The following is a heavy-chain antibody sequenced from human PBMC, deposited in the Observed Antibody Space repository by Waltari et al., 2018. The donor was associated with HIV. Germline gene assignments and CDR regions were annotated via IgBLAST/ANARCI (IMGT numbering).Heavy chain of an antibody. D-gene: IGHD6-13*01. Sequence: QVQLQESGPGLVTPSETLSLTCTVSGGSISSYYWSWIRQPPGKGLEWIGYIYYSGSTNYNPSLKSRVTISVDTSKNQFSLKLSSVTAADTAVYYCARDRIAAAGNYYYYYMDVWGKGTTVTVSS. V-gene: IGHV4-59*01. CDR2: IYYSGST. J-gene: IGHJ6*03. CDR3: ARDRIAAAGNYYYYYMDV. CDR1: GGSISSYY.